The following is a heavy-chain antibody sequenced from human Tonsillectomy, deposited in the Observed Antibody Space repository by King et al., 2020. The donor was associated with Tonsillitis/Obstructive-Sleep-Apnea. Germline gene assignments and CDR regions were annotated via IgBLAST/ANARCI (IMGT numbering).Heavy chain of an antibody. Sequence: QVQLVQSGAEVKKPGSSVKVSCKASGGTFSRNAISWVRRAPGQGLEWMGRIIPILGIANYAQKFQGRVTITADKSTSTAYMELSSLRSEDTAVYYCARDLDNTAMVTDYYYYMDVWGKGTTVTVSS. D-gene: IGHD5-18*01. CDR1: GGTFSRNA. V-gene: IGHV1-69*09. CDR3: ARDLDNTAMVTDYYYYMDV. CDR2: IIPILGIA. J-gene: IGHJ6*03.